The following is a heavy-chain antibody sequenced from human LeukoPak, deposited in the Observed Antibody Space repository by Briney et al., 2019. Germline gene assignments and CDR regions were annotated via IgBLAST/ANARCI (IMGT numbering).Heavy chain of an antibody. V-gene: IGHV3-48*02. CDR3: VRDRKKYFFDY. Sequence: GGSLRLSCAASGFTFSSYGMNWVRQAPGRGLEWVSYISGSSSTIYYEDSVHDLFTISRDNAKNSLYLQMNSLRDEDTAVYYCVRDRKKYFFDYWGEGPVLPVSS. CDR2: ISGSSSTI. CDR1: GFTFSSYG. J-gene: IGHJ4*02.